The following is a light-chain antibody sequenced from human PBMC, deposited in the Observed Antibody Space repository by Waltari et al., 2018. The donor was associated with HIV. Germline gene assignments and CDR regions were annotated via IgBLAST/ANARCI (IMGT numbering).Light chain of an antibody. J-gene: IGKJ4*01. CDR3: QQYNSYPLT. Sequence: DTQMTQSPDTLSASVGARVTIVCRANESLSSWLAWYQQRPGMRPKLLIYKASVLERGVSARFSGSVSGTNFALTISDLQADDVATYFCQQYNSYPLTFGGGTKVEI. CDR1: ESLSSW. CDR2: KAS. V-gene: IGKV1-5*03.